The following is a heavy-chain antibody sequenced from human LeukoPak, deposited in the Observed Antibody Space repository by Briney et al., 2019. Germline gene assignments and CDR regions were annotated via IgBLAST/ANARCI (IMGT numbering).Heavy chain of an antibody. Sequence: SETLSLTCAVYGGSFGGYYWSWIRQPPGKGLEWIGEINHSGSTNYNPSLKSRVTISVDTSKNQFSLKLSSVTAADTAVYYCARVLGYCSGGSCYTSKYYFDYWGQGTLVTVSS. CDR1: GGSFGGYY. J-gene: IGHJ4*02. CDR2: INHSGST. CDR3: ARVLGYCSGGSCYTSKYYFDY. V-gene: IGHV4-34*01. D-gene: IGHD2-15*01.